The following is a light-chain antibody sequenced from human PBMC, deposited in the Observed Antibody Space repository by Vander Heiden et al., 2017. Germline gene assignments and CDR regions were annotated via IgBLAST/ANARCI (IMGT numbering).Light chain of an antibody. Sequence: QSVLTQPPSVSGAPGQWVTISCTGTGSNIGAGYEVHWYHQVPGTAPKLLIFANNNRPSGVPDRFSGSKSGTSASLAITGLQAEDEADYYCQSYDSSVSGSVFGGGTKLTVL. CDR3: QSYDSSVSGSV. J-gene: IGLJ2*01. CDR2: ANN. V-gene: IGLV1-40*01. CDR1: GSNIGAGYE.